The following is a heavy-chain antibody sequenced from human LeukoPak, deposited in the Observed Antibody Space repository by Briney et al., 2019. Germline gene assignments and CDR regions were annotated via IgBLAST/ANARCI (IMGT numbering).Heavy chain of an antibody. J-gene: IGHJ6*03. CDR2: IKTSEST. D-gene: IGHD3-3*01. Sequence: PSETLSLTCTVSGGSISSYYWNWIRQAAGKGLEWIGRIKTSESTNYNPSLKSRVTMSVDTSKNQFSLKLSSVTAADTAVYYCARGFGVVIYYYYMDVWGKGTTVTVSS. CDR1: GGSISSYY. V-gene: IGHV4-4*07. CDR3: ARGFGVVIYYYYMDV.